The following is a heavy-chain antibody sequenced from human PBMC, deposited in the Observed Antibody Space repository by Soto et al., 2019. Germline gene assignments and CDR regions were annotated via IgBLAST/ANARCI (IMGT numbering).Heavy chain of an antibody. Sequence: QVQLVQSGTVVQRRGSSVKVSCQASGGSFSSHGMAWVRQAPGQGLEWMGGIIPTFGTATYAPKFQGRVTITAAKSTNTAYMELSSLRSEDTAVYYCASERSAQYFDFWGQGTLITVSS. CDR2: IIPTFGTA. CDR3: ASERSAQYFDF. D-gene: IGHD1-26*01. V-gene: IGHV1-69*06. J-gene: IGHJ4*02. CDR1: GGSFSSHG.